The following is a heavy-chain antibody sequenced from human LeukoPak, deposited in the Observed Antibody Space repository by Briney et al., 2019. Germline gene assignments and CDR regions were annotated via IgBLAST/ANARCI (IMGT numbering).Heavy chain of an antibody. CDR2: INPNSGGT. V-gene: IGHV1-2*02. J-gene: IGHJ5*02. CDR1: VYTFTGYY. Sequence: GASVKVSCKASVYTFTGYYMHWVRQAPGQGLEWMGWINPNSGGTNYAQKFQGRVTMTRDTSISTAYMELSRLRSDDTAVYYCARGRPYGDYVLGVRWFDPWGQGTLVTVSS. D-gene: IGHD4-17*01. CDR3: ARGRPYGDYVLGVRWFDP.